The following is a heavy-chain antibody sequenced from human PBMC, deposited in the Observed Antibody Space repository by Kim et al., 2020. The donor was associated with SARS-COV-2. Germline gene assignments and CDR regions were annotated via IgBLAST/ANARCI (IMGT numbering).Heavy chain of an antibody. CDR3: ARGGAYYDFWSGYYTQTELDY. CDR2: ISYDGSNK. CDR1: GFTFSSYA. D-gene: IGHD3-3*01. Sequence: GGSLRLSCAASGFTFSSYAMHWVRQAPGKGLEWVAVISYDGSNKYYADSVKGRFTISRDNSKNTLYLQMNSLRAEDTAVYYCARGGAYYDFWSGYYTQTELDYWGQGTLVTVSS. J-gene: IGHJ4*02. V-gene: IGHV3-30-3*01.